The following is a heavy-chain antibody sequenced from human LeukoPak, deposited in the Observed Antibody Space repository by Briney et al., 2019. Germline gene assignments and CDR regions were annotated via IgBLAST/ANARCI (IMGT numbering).Heavy chain of an antibody. CDR2: IYYSGST. V-gene: IGHV4-4*02. CDR1: GGSISSSNW. Sequence: SETLSLTCAVSGGSISSSNWWSGVRPPPGKGLEWIGYIYYSGSTNYNPSLKSRVTISVDTSKNQFSLKLSSVTAADTAVYYCARAGFYEHDAFDIWGQGTMVTVSS. CDR3: ARAGFYEHDAFDI. D-gene: IGHD3-16*01. J-gene: IGHJ3*02.